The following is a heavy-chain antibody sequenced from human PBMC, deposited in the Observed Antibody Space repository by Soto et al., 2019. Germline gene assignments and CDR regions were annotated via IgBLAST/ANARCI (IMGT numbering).Heavy chain of an antibody. CDR2: IRSKAYGGTT. V-gene: IGHV3-49*03. CDR1: GFTFGDYA. CDR3: TRGGCSGGSCYSLHYYYYYYMDV. Sequence: EVQLVESGGGLVQPGRSLRLSCTASGFTFGDYAMSWFRQAPGKGLEWGGFIRSKAYGGTTEYAASVKGRFTISRDDSKSIAYLQMNSLKTEDTAVYYCTRGGCSGGSCYSLHYYYYYYMDVWGKGTTVTVSS. J-gene: IGHJ6*03. D-gene: IGHD2-15*01.